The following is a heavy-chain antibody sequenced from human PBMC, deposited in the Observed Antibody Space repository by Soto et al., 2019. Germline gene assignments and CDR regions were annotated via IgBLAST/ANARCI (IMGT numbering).Heavy chain of an antibody. V-gene: IGHV4-61*01. Sequence: QVQLQESGPGLVKPSETPSLTCTVSGGFVNSDTHSWSWIRQTPGKRLEWIGFIYSGGSTKNPSLRSRVTMSVDTSKNQFSLKLRSVIVADTAVYHCARFVRSCSATTCSTRADVWGQGITVTVSS. D-gene: IGHD2-2*01. CDR3: ARFVRSCSATTCSTRADV. J-gene: IGHJ6*02. CDR1: GGFVNSDTHS. CDR2: IYSGGST.